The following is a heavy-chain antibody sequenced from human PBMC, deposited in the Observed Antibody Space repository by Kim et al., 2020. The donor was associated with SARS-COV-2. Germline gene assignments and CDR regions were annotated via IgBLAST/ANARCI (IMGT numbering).Heavy chain of an antibody. CDR1: GFTFSSYS. J-gene: IGHJ3*02. CDR3: AREGAGSSGYYPDAFDI. V-gene: IGHV3-21*01. D-gene: IGHD3-22*01. CDR2: ISSSSSYI. Sequence: GGSLRLSCAASGFTFSSYSMNWVRQAPGKGLEWVSSISSSSSYIYYADSVKGRFTISRDNAKNSLYLQMNSLRAEDTAVYYCAREGAGSSGYYPDAFDIWGQGTMVTVSS.